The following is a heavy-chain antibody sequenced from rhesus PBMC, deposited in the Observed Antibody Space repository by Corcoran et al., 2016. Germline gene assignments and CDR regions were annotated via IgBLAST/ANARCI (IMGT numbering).Heavy chain of an antibody. D-gene: IGHD3-28*01. CDR1: GFTFSDHY. CDR2: IRSKAYGGTA. Sequence: EVQLVESGGGLVQPGGSLRLSCAASGFTFSDHYMYWVRQAPGTGLEWVGFIRSKAYGGTAEYAASVKGRFTISRDDSKSIAYLKMNSRKTDDTAVYYWTRGYYGSGLLYYFDYWGQGVLVTVSS. J-gene: IGHJ4*01. CDR3: TRGYYGSGLLYYFDY. V-gene: IGHV3-184*01.